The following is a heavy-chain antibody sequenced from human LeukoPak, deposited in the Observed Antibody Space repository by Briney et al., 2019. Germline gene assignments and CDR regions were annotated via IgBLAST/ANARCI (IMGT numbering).Heavy chain of an antibody. Sequence: SGPTLVNPTQTLTLTCTFSGFSLSTSGMCVSWIRQPPGKALEWLARIDWDDDKYYNTSPKTRLAISKDTSKNQVVLTMTNVDPVDTATYYCARTISDKYYFDSWGQGTLLTVSS. D-gene: IGHD3-3*02. CDR1: GFSLSTSGMC. J-gene: IGHJ4*02. V-gene: IGHV2-70*11. CDR3: ARTISDKYYFDS. CDR2: IDWDDDK.